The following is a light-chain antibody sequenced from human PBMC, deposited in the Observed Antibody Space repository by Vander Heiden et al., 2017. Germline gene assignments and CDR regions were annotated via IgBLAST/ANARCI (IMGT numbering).Light chain of an antibody. J-gene: IGLJ1*01. Sequence: QSVLPQPPSASGTPGQRVTISCSGSSSNIGSNTVNWYQQLPGTAPKLLIYSNNQRPSGVPDRFSGSKSGTSASLAISGLQSDDEADYYCVVWDDSLNGYVFGTGTKVTVL. CDR2: SNN. CDR3: VVWDDSLNGYV. V-gene: IGLV1-44*01. CDR1: SSNIGSNT.